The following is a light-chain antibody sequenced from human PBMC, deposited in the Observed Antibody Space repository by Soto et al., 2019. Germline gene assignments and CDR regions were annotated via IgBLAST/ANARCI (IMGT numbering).Light chain of an antibody. CDR2: SNN. CDR3: AAWDVSLNEVV. J-gene: IGLJ2*01. CDR1: SSNIGSNA. V-gene: IGLV1-44*01. Sequence: QSALTQPPSASGTPGQRVTISCSGSSSNIGSNAVYWYQQLPGTAPTLLIYSNNQRPSGVPDRFSGSKSGTSASLAISGLQSEDEADYYCAAWDVSLNEVVVRGGTPLTXL.